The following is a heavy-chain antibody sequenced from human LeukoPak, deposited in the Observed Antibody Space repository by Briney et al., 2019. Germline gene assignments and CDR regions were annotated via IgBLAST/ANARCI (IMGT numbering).Heavy chain of an antibody. CDR3: TTGGYDSANGYYSLFDN. CDR2: ISSSGSTI. J-gene: IGHJ4*02. Sequence: GGSLRLSCAASGFTFSDYYMSWIRQAPGKGLEWVSYISSSGSTIFYADSVKGRFTISRDNAKNSLSLRVNSLRAEDTAVYYCTTGGYDSANGYYSLFDNWGQGTLVTVSS. V-gene: IGHV3-11*01. CDR1: GFTFSDYY. D-gene: IGHD3-3*01.